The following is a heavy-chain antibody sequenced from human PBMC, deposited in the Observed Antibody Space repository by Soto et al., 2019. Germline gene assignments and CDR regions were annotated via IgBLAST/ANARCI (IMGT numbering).Heavy chain of an antibody. Sequence: VGSLRLSCASSGFTFSSYAMSWFRQAPGKGLEWVSAISGSGGSTYYADSVKGRCTIPRDNSKNTRYLQMNSLRAEDTPVYYCAKVGTLLWFGKMDWFDPWGKGTLVTVSS. CDR2: ISGSGGST. J-gene: IGHJ5*02. CDR3: AKVGTLLWFGKMDWFDP. D-gene: IGHD3-10*01. CDR1: GFTFSSYA. V-gene: IGHV3-23*01.